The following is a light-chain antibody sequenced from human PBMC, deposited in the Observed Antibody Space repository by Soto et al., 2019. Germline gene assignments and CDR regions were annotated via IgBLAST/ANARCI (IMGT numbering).Light chain of an antibody. CDR1: SSNIGAGYD. V-gene: IGLV1-40*01. CDR2: GNS. J-gene: IGLJ1*01. CDR3: QPYDSSLIV. Sequence: QSVLTQPPSVSGAPGQRVTISCTGSSSNIGAGYDVHWYQQLPGTAPKLLIYGNSNRPSGVPDRFSGSKSGTSASLAITGLQAEDEADYYSQPYDSSLIVFGTGTKVT.